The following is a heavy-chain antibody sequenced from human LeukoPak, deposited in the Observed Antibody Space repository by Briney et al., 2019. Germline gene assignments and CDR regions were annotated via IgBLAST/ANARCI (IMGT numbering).Heavy chain of an antibody. Sequence: SETLSLTCTVSGGSISSSSYYWGWIRQPPGKGLEWIGSIYYSGSTYYNPSLKSRVTISVDTSKNQFSLKLSSVTAADTAVYYCASSYSSSWLFDYWGQGTLVTVSS. J-gene: IGHJ4*02. CDR1: GGSISSSSYY. D-gene: IGHD6-13*01. CDR2: IYYSGST. V-gene: IGHV4-39*07. CDR3: ASSYSSSWLFDY.